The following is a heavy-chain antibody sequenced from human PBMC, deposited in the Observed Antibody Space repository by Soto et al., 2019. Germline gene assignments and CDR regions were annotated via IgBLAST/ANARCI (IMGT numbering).Heavy chain of an antibody. J-gene: IGHJ5*02. Sequence: QVQLVQSGAEVKKPGSSVKVSCKASGGTFSSYTISWVRQAPGQGLEWMGRIIPIHGIANYAQKFQGRVTITADKSTSTAYMELSSLSSEDTAVYYCARDQWELHSNWFDPWGQGTLVTVSS. CDR2: IIPIHGIA. V-gene: IGHV1-69*08. CDR3: ARDQWELHSNWFDP. CDR1: GGTFSSYT. D-gene: IGHD1-26*01.